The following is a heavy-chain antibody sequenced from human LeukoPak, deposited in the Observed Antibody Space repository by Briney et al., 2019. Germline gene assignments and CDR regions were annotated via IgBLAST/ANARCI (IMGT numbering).Heavy chain of an antibody. CDR1: GYTFTGYY. CDR3: ARDGYCGYEGWFDP. D-gene: IGHD5-12*01. J-gene: IGHJ5*02. V-gene: IGHV1-2*02. CDR2: INPNSGGT. Sequence: ASVKVSCKASGYTFTGYYMHWVRQAPGQGLEWMGWINPNSGGTNYAQKFQGRVTMTRDTSISTAYMELSMLRSDDTAVYYCARDGYCGYEGWFDPWGQGTLVTVSS.